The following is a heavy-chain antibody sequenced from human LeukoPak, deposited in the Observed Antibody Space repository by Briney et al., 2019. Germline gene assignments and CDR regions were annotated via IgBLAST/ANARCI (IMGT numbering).Heavy chain of an antibody. D-gene: IGHD2-21*02. V-gene: IGHV3-23*01. Sequence: PGGSLRLSCAASVFIFNNYAMNWVRQAPGKGLEWVSGLSDDGFKTYYGDSVKGRFTISRDNSQSTMDLLMNSLRAEDTATYYCAIGCKGDCLSSGYEFWGQGILVTVSS. CDR2: LSDDGFKT. J-gene: IGHJ4*02. CDR3: AIGCKGDCLSSGYEF. CDR1: VFIFNNYA.